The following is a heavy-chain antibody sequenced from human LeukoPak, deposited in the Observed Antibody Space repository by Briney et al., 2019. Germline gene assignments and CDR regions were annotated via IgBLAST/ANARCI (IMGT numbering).Heavy chain of an antibody. Sequence: GGSLRLSCAASGFTFSSYGMHWVRQAPGKGLEWVAVIWYDGSNKYYADSVKGRFTISRDNSKNTLYLQMNSLRAEDTAVYYCARGVQWLVFPGTRKNAFDIWGQGTMVTVSS. CDR1: GFTFSSYG. D-gene: IGHD6-19*01. CDR3: ARGVQWLVFPGTRKNAFDI. V-gene: IGHV3-33*01. CDR2: IWYDGSNK. J-gene: IGHJ3*02.